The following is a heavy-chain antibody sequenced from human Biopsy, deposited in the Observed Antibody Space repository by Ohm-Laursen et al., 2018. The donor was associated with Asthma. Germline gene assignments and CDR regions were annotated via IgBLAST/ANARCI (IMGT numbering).Heavy chain of an antibody. V-gene: IGHV3-23*01. D-gene: IGHD6-19*01. Sequence: SLRLSCTASGFTFSSPAMSWVRQAPGKGLERVSAITGGGGTTYYADSVRGRFTISRDNSKSTLFLQMDSLSAEDTAVYYCAKDFRGIAVAGDRGFDYWGQGTLVTVSS. CDR3: AKDFRGIAVAGDRGFDY. J-gene: IGHJ4*02. CDR2: ITGGGGTT. CDR1: GFTFSSPA.